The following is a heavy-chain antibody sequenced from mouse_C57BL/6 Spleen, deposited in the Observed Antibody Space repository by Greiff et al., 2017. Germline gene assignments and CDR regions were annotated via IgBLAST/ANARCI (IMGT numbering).Heavy chain of an antibody. CDR3: ARNYYGNSWFAY. Sequence: QVQLKQPGAELVKPGASVKMSCKASGYTFTSYWITWVKQRPGQGLEWIGDIYPGSGSTNYNEKFKSKATLTVDTSSGTAYMQLSSLTSEDSAVYYCARNYYGNSWFAYWGQGTLVTVSA. D-gene: IGHD2-1*01. CDR1: GYTFTSYW. CDR2: IYPGSGST. J-gene: IGHJ3*01. V-gene: IGHV1-55*01.